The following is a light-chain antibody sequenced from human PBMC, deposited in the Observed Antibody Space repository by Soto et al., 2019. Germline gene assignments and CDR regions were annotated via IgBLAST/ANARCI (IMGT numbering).Light chain of an antibody. CDR2: KAS. Sequence: DIQMTQSPSTLSGSVGDRVTITCRASQTISSWLAWYQQKPGKAPKLQIYKASTLKSGVPSRFSGSGSGTEFTLTISSLQPDDFATYYCQHYNSYSEAFGQGTRLEIK. CDR3: QHYNSYSEA. J-gene: IGKJ5*01. V-gene: IGKV1-5*03. CDR1: QTISSW.